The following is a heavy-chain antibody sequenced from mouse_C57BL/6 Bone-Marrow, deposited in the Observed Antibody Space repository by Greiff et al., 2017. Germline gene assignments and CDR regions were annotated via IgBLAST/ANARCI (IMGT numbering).Heavy chain of an antibody. CDR3: ARGGLGGYYPYARDY. D-gene: IGHD2-3*01. CDR1: GYTFTSYD. CDR2: IYPRDGST. J-gene: IGHJ4*01. V-gene: IGHV1-85*01. Sequence: VQLQESGPELVKPGASVKLSCKASGYTFTSYDINWVKQRPGQGLEWIGWIYPRDGSTKYNEKFKGKATLTVYTSSSTAYMVLHSLTSEDSAVYFCARGGLGGYYPYARDYWGQGTSVTVSS.